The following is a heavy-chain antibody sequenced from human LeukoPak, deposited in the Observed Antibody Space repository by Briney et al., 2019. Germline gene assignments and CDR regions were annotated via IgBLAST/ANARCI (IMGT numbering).Heavy chain of an antibody. CDR1: GYSFTSYW. CDR2: IYPGDSDT. J-gene: IGHJ3*02. CDR3: ARLPSTYYDFYLVFDAFDI. D-gene: IGHD3-3*01. Sequence: GESLKISCKGSGYSFTSYWIGWVRQMPGKGLEWMGNIYPGDSDTRYSPSFQGQVTISADKSISTAYLQWSSLKASDTAMYYCARLPSTYYDFYLVFDAFDIWGQGTMVTVSS. V-gene: IGHV5-51*01.